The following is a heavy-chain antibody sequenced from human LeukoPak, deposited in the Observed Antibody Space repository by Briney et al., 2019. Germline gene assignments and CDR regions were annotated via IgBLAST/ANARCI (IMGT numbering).Heavy chain of an antibody. J-gene: IGHJ4*02. CDR1: GGTFSSYP. CDR3: ARGEGYGGYTPPSDY. CDR2: IIPIFGTA. D-gene: IGHD5-12*01. V-gene: IGHV1-69*13. Sequence: ASVKVSCKASGGTFSSYPIIWVRQAPGQGLEWMGGIIPIFGTAKYAQKFQGRVTITADQSTTTAYMELSRLRSEDTAVYYCARGEGYGGYTPPSDYWGQGTLVTVSS.